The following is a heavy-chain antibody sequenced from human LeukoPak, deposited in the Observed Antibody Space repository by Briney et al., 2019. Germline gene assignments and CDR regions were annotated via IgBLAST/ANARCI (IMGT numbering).Heavy chain of an antibody. CDR1: GYTFTSYG. CDR3: ARDRPVMITFGGVIIAAY. D-gene: IGHD3-16*02. V-gene: IGHV1-18*01. Sequence: AASVKVSCKASGYTFTSYGISWLRQAPGQGLEWMGWVSGYNGNTDYAQKFQGRVTMTTDRSTNTVYMELRSLRSDDTAVYYCARDRPVMITFGGVIIAAYWGQGTLVSVSS. J-gene: IGHJ4*02. CDR2: VSGYNGNT.